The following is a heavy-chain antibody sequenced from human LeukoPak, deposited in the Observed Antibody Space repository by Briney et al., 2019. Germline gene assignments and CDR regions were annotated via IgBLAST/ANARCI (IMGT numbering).Heavy chain of an antibody. CDR1: GFTFSSYW. CDR3: ARGSYYYDSSGYILGY. CDR2: INSDGSST. Sequence: QPGGSLTLSCAASGFTFSSYWMHWVRQAPGKGLVGVSHINSDGSSTRYADSVRGRFTISRDNTKNTLYLKIKSPRAEATADYYCARGSYYYDSSGYILGYWGQGTLVTVSS. V-gene: IGHV3-74*01. D-gene: IGHD3-22*01. J-gene: IGHJ4*02.